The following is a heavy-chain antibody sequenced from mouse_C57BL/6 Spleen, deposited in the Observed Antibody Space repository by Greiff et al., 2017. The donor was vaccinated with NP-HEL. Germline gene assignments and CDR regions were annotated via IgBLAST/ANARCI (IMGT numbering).Heavy chain of an antibody. D-gene: IGHD1-1*01. CDR2: ISSGGDYI. J-gene: IGHJ1*03. CDR3: TRAPDYYGSSFWYFDV. Sequence: EVMLVESGEGLVKPGGSLKLSCAASGFTFSSYAMSWVRQTPEKRLEWVAYISSGGDYIYYADTVKGRFTISRDNARNTLYLQMSSLKSEDTAMYYCTRAPDYYGSSFWYFDVWGTGTTVTVSS. CDR1: GFTFSSYA. V-gene: IGHV5-9-1*02.